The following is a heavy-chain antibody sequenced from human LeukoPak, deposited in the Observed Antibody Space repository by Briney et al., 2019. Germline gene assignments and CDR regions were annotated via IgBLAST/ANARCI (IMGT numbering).Heavy chain of an antibody. Sequence: GGSLRLSCAASGFTFSSYAMNWVRQTPGKGLEWVSSISSSSSYIYYADSVKGRFTISRDNAKNSLYLQMNSLRAEDTAVYYCARDAYCNSDYCYSLDAFDIWGQGTMVTVSS. CDR1: GFTFSSYA. D-gene: IGHD2/OR15-2a*01. CDR2: ISSSSSYI. CDR3: ARDAYCNSDYCYSLDAFDI. V-gene: IGHV3-21*01. J-gene: IGHJ3*02.